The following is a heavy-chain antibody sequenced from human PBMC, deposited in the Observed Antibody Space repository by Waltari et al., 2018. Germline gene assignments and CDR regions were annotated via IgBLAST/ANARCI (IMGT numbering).Heavy chain of an antibody. V-gene: IGHV1-46*01. Sequence: QVHLVQSGAEVKKPGASVKVSCKASGYPFTNYYIHWVRQAPGQGLEWMGPINPRYGSTAYAQKFQGRVYMTTYTSTSTVYMDLTSLRFEDTAVYYCVSDISREFDSWGQGTLVTVSS. J-gene: IGHJ4*02. CDR2: INPRYGST. CDR3: VSDISREFDS. D-gene: IGHD3-9*01. CDR1: GYPFTNYY.